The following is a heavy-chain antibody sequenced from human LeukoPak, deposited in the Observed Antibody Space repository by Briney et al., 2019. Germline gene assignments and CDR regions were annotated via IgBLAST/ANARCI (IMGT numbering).Heavy chain of an antibody. Sequence: ASVKVSCKASGYTFTSYGISWVRQAPGQGLEWMGWISAYNGNTNYAQKFQGRVTMTRDTSISTAYMELSRLRSDDTAVYYCARDPSYYGSGSYYDYWGQGTLVTVSS. CDR1: GYTFTSYG. J-gene: IGHJ4*02. CDR2: ISAYNGNT. V-gene: IGHV1-18*01. D-gene: IGHD3-10*01. CDR3: ARDPSYYGSGSYYDY.